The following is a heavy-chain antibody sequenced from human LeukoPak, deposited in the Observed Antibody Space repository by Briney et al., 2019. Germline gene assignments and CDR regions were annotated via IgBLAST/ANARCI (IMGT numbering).Heavy chain of an antibody. CDR2: IYYSGST. CDR1: GGSISSYY. V-gene: IGHV4-59*12. J-gene: IGHJ4*02. D-gene: IGHD4-17*01. Sequence: PSETLSLTCTVSGGSISSYYWSWIRQPPGKGLEWIGYIYYSGSTNYNPSLKSRVTISVDTSKNQFSLKLSSVTAADTAVYYCARDPVPHISDYYSDYWGQGTLVTVSP. CDR3: ARDPVPHISDYYSDY.